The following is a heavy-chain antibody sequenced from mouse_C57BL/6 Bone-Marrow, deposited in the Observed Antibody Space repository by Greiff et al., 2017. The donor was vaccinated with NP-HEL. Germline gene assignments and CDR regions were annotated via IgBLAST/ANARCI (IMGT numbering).Heavy chain of an antibody. V-gene: IGHV1-64*01. CDR3: ARGRGSSYGN. CDR2: IHPNSGST. CDR1: GYTFTSYW. J-gene: IGHJ2*01. D-gene: IGHD1-1*01. Sequence: QVQLQQPRAELVKPGASVTLSCKASGYTFTSYWMHWVKQRPGQGLEWIGMIHPNSGSTNYNEKFKSKATLTVDKSSSTAYMQLSSLTSEDSAVYYCARGRGSSYGNGGQGTTLTVSS.